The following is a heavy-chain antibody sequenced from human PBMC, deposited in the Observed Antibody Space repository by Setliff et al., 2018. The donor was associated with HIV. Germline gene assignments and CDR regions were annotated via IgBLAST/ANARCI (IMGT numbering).Heavy chain of an antibody. CDR1: GGSVSSPGYY. CDR2: VYNSGIT. CDR3: ARGAYCGGASCSLTRFDP. J-gene: IGHJ5*02. V-gene: IGHV4-39*07. D-gene: IGHD2-15*01. Sequence: ETLSLTCTVSGGSVSSPGYYWGWIRQPPGKGLEWIGSVYNSGITFKNPSLKSRVTISVGRSTNQFSLKLGSVTAADAAVYYCARGAYCGGASCSLTRFDPWGQGTLVTVSS.